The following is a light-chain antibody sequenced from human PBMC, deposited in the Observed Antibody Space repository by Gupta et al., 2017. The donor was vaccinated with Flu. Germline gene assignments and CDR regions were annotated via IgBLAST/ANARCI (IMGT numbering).Light chain of an antibody. Sequence: ERATLYCSASQSVSTNLAWYQQQPGQAPSLLIFGSATRATGIPARFSGSGSGTEFTLTIGSLQPEDFAVYYCQQHDAWPPLTFGQGTKV. J-gene: IGKJ1*01. CDR3: QQHDAWPPLT. V-gene: IGKV3D-15*01. CDR1: QSVSTN. CDR2: GSA.